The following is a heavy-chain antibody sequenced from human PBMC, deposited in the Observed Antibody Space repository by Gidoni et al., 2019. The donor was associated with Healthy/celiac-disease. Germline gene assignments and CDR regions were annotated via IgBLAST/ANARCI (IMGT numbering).Heavy chain of an antibody. CDR3: ARDLGRYYDSSGIQH. V-gene: IGHV3-30*07. Sequence: RFTISRDNSKNTLYLQMNSLRAEDTAVYYCARDLGRYYDSSGIQHWGQGTLVTVSS. D-gene: IGHD3-22*01. J-gene: IGHJ1*01.